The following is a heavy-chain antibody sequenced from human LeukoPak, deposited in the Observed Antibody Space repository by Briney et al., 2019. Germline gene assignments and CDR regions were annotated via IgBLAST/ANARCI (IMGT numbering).Heavy chain of an antibody. Sequence: SETLSLTCTVSGGSISSGGYYWSWIRQHPGKGLEWIGYIYYSGSTYYNPSLKSRVTISVDRSKNQFSLKLSSVTAADTAVYYCAREYSSVHDAFDIWGQGTMVTVSS. D-gene: IGHD6-25*01. J-gene: IGHJ3*02. V-gene: IGHV4-31*03. CDR1: GGSISSGGYY. CDR3: AREYSSVHDAFDI. CDR2: IYYSGST.